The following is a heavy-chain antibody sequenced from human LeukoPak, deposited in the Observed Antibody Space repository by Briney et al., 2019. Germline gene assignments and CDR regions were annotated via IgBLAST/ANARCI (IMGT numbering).Heavy chain of an antibody. Sequence: GGSLRLSCTTSGFSFNNFAMSWVRQAPGKGLEWVSYITSGSSTIYYPDSVKGRFTISRDNAKNSLYLQMNSLRAEDAAVYYCTKDPNGDYVGAFDFWGQGTMVTVSS. CDR1: GFSFNNFA. CDR3: TKDPNGDYVGAFDF. J-gene: IGHJ3*01. V-gene: IGHV3-48*04. D-gene: IGHD4-17*01. CDR2: ITSGSSTI.